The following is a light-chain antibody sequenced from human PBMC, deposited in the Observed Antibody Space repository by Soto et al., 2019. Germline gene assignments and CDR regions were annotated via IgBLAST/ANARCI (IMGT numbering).Light chain of an antibody. V-gene: IGKV1-5*01. CDR1: QSISIW. Sequence: DIQMTQSPSTLSASVGDRVTITCRARQSISIWLAWYQQKPGKAPKLLIYDASILESGVPSRFSGSGSGTEFTLTISSLQPDDFEVYYCHQRQSWPRTFGQGTKVDIK. CDR2: DAS. CDR3: HQRQSWPRT. J-gene: IGKJ1*01.